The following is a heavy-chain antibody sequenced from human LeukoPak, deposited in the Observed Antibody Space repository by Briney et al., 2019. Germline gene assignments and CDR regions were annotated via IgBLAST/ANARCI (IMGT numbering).Heavy chain of an antibody. CDR2: IIPIFGTA. J-gene: IGHJ4*02. Sequence: GASVKVSCKASGGTFSSYAVSWVRQAPGQGLEWMGGIIPIFGTANYAQKFQGRVTITTDESTSTAYMELSSLRSEDTAVYYCARDRYKGSGSYYKPHFDYWGQGTLVTVSS. V-gene: IGHV1-69*05. D-gene: IGHD3-10*01. CDR3: ARDRYKGSGSYYKPHFDY. CDR1: GGTFSSYA.